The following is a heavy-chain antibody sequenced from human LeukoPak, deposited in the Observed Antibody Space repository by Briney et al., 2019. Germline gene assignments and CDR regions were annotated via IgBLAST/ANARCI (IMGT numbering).Heavy chain of an antibody. CDR3: ARAYLYYYDPIDY. J-gene: IGHJ4*02. CDR1: GFTFSSYG. D-gene: IGHD3-22*01. V-gene: IGHV3-33*01. Sequence: GRSLRLSCAASGFTFSSYGMHWVRQAPGKGLEWVAVIWYDGSNKYYADSVKGRFTISRDNSKNTLYLQMNSLRAEDTAVYYCARAYLYYYDPIDYWGQGTLVTVSS. CDR2: IWYDGSNK.